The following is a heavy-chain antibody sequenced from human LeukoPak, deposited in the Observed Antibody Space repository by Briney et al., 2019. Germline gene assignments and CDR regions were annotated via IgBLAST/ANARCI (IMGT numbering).Heavy chain of an antibody. J-gene: IGHJ3*02. CDR3: ARDLLPDDAFDI. CDR2: ISSSSSYI. Sequence: GGSLRLSCAASGFTFSSYSMNWVRQAPGKGLEWVSSISSSSSYIYYADSVKGRFPISRDNAKNSLYLQMNGLRAEETAVYYCARDLLPDDAFDIWGQGTMVTVSS. CDR1: GFTFSSYS. V-gene: IGHV3-21*01.